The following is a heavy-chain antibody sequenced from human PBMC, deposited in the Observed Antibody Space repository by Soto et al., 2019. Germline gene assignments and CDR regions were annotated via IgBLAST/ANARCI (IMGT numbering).Heavy chain of an antibody. J-gene: IGHJ4*02. CDR2: IYHSGST. D-gene: IGHD2-2*03. CDR3: AIGYCSSTSCLFDY. CDR1: SGSISSSNW. V-gene: IGHV4-4*02. Sequence: SETLSLTCAVSSGSISSSNWWSWVHQPPGKGLEWIGEIYHSGSTNYNPSLKSRVTISVDKSKNQFSLKLSSVTAADTAVYYCAIGYCSSTSCLFDYWGQGTLVTVSS.